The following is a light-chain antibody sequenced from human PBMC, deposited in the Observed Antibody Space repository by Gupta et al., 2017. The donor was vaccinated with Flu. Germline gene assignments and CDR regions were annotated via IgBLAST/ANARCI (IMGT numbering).Light chain of an antibody. J-gene: IGKJ4*01. CDR2: EGS. CDR1: QRLLHSDGKTY. V-gene: IGKV2D-29*01. Sequence: VKPASISCKSSQRLLHSDGKTYLYWYLQKPGQPPQLLIYEGSHRFSGVPDRFSGSGSGTDFTLKISRVEAEDVGLYYCMQGIHLPPTFGGGTKVDIK. CDR3: MQGIHLPPT.